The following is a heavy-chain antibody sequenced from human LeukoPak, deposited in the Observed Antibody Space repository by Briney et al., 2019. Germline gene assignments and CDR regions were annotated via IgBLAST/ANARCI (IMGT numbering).Heavy chain of an antibody. Sequence: PGGSLRLSCAASGFTFDDYGMSWVRQAPGKGLEWVSGINWNGGSTGYADSVKGRFTISRDNAKNSLYLQMNSLRAEDTAVYYCARDLAFGVVTHNFDCWGQGTLVTVSS. J-gene: IGHJ4*02. CDR2: INWNGGST. CDR3: ARDLAFGVVTHNFDC. CDR1: GFTFDDYG. V-gene: IGHV3-20*04. D-gene: IGHD3-3*01.